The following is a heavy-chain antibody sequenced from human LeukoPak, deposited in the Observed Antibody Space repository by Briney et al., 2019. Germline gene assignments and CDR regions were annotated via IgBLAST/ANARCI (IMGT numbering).Heavy chain of an antibody. J-gene: IGHJ6*02. V-gene: IGHV1-2*02. Sequence: WASVKVSCKASGYTFIAYYMHWVRQAPGQGLEWMGWINPNSGGTNYAQKFQGRVTMTRDTSISTAYMELSRLRSDDTAVYYCARDIAAAGLYYYYGMDVWGQGTTVTVSS. D-gene: IGHD6-13*01. CDR1: GYTFIAYY. CDR2: INPNSGGT. CDR3: ARDIAAAGLYYYYGMDV.